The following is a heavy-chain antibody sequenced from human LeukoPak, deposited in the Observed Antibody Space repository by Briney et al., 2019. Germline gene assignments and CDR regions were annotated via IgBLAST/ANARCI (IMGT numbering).Heavy chain of an antibody. D-gene: IGHD1-26*01. CDR1: GGSISSYY. CDR3: ARALSGSYLNFDY. CDR2: IYHSGST. J-gene: IGHJ4*02. Sequence: PSETLSLTCTVSGGSISSYYWSWIRQPPGKVLEWIGYIYHSGSTYYNPSLKSRVTISVDRSKNQFSLKLSSVTAADTAVYYCARALSGSYLNFDYWGQGTLVTVSS. V-gene: IGHV4-59*12.